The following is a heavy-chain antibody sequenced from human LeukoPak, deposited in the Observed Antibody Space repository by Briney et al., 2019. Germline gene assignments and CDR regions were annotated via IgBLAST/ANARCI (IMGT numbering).Heavy chain of an antibody. D-gene: IGHD4/OR15-4a*01. CDR3: ARDRRLWNMDV. CDR1: GFSFSSYG. J-gene: IGHJ6*03. V-gene: IGHV3-23*01. CDR2: ISGSGDTT. Sequence: GGTLRLSCAASGFSFSSYGMSWVRQAPGKGLEWVSSISGSGDTTYYADSVKGRFTISRDNAKNTLYLQMNSLRAEDTAVYYCARDRRLWNMDVWGTGTTVTISS.